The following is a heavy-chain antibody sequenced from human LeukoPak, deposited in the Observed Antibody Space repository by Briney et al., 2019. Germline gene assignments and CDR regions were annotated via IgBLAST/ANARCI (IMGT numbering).Heavy chain of an antibody. D-gene: IGHD5-18*01. V-gene: IGHV3-23*01. Sequence: GGSLRLSCAASGFTFSSYAMGWVRQAPGKGLEWVSAITASGGNTYYADSVKGRFTISTDNSKNTLYLQVNSLRAEDTAVYYCAKGNGYSYGRYYFDYWGQGTLVTVSS. CDR2: ITASGGNT. J-gene: IGHJ4*02. CDR3: AKGNGYSYGRYYFDY. CDR1: GFTFSSYA.